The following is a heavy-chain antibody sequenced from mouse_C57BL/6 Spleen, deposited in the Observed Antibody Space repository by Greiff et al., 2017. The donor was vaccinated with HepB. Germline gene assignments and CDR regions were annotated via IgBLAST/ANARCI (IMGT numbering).Heavy chain of an antibody. J-gene: IGHJ2*01. CDR1: GFTFSDYG. D-gene: IGHD2-3*01. Sequence: EVKVVESGGGLVKPGGSLKLSCAASGFTFSDYGMHWVRQAPEKGLEWVAYISSGSSTIYYAGTVKGRFTISRDNAKNTLFLQMTSLRSEDTAMYYCARREDGYFGYWGQGTTLTVSS. V-gene: IGHV5-17*01. CDR2: ISSGSSTI. CDR3: ARREDGYFGY.